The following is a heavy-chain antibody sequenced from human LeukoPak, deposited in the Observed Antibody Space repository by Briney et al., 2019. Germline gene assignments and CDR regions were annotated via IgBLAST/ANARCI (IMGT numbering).Heavy chain of an antibody. D-gene: IGHD3-3*01. V-gene: IGHV1-69*13. CDR3: ARESLYYDFWSGYYTGVAPVPNYGMDV. J-gene: IGHJ6*02. CDR1: GGTFSSYA. Sequence: GASVKVSCKASGGTFSSYAISWVRQAPGQGLEWMGGIIPIFGTANYAQKFQGRVTITADESTSTAYMELSSLRSEDTAVYYRARESLYYDFWSGYYTGVAPVPNYGMDVWGQGTTVTVSS. CDR2: IIPIFGTA.